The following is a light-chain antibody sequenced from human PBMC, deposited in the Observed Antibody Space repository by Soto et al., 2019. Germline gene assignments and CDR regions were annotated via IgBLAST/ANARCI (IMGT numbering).Light chain of an antibody. CDR1: QSISSW. CDR2: KAS. V-gene: IGKV1-5*03. Sequence: IQMTQSPSTLSASVGDRVTITCRASQSISSWLAWYQQKPGTAPKLLIYKASSLQSGVPSRFSGSGSGTEFTLTISSLQPEDFATYYCLQHNSYPITFGQGTLLAI. J-gene: IGKJ5*01. CDR3: LQHNSYPIT.